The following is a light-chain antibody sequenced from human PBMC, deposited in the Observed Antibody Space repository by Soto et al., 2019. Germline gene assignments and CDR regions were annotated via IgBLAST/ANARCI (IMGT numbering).Light chain of an antibody. CDR2: SND. CDR3: QSYDASLSAWV. Sequence: QSVLTQPPSVSGAPGQGVTISCTGTSSNIGAGYDVQWYQQFPGTGPQLLIYSNDNRPSGVPDRFSGSKSGTSASLAITGLQAEDEADFYCQSYDASLSAWVFGGGTKLTVL. V-gene: IGLV1-40*01. CDR1: SSNIGAGYD. J-gene: IGLJ3*02.